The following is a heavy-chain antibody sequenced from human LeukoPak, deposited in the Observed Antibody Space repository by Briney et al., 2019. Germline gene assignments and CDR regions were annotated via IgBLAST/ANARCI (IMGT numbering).Heavy chain of an antibody. J-gene: IGHJ4*02. CDR3: ASGWFYY. V-gene: IGHV4-38-2*02. CDR2: IYHSGST. Sequence: PSETLSLTCTVSGYSISSGYYWGWIRQPPGKGLEWIGSIYHSGSTYYNPSLKSRVTISVDTSKNQFSLKLSSVTAADTAVYYCASGWFYYWGQGTLVTVSS. CDR1: GYSISSGYY.